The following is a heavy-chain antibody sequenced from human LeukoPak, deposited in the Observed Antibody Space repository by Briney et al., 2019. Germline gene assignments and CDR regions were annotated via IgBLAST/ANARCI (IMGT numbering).Heavy chain of an antibody. CDR2: INHSGST. CDR3: ARSSGSYPYYFDY. J-gene: IGHJ4*02. Sequence: SETLSLTCAVYGGSFSGYYWSWIRQPPGKGLEWIGEINHSGSTNYNPPLKSRVTISVDTSKNQFSLKLSSVTAADTAVYYCARSSGSYPYYFDYWGQGTLVTVSS. D-gene: IGHD1-26*01. V-gene: IGHV4-34*01. CDR1: GGSFSGYY.